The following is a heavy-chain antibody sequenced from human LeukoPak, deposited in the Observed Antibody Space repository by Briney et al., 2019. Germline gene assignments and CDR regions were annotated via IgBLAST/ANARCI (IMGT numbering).Heavy chain of an antibody. D-gene: IGHD6-6*01. J-gene: IGHJ6*02. CDR3: AKHSSSSSRYYGMDV. Sequence: GGSLRLSCAASGFTFSSYSMNWVRQAPGKGLKWVSTIIVSDTTTYYADSVKGRFTISRDNSKNTLYLQTNSLRADDTAVYYCAKHSSSSSRYYGMDVWGQGTTVTVSS. CDR1: GFTFSSYS. V-gene: IGHV3-23*01. CDR2: IIVSDTTT.